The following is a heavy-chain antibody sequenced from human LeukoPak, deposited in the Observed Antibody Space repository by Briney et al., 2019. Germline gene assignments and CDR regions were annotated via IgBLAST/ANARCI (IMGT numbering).Heavy chain of an antibody. Sequence: SETLSLTCTVSGGSISSSDSYWGWIRQPPGKGLEWIGSMYYSGSTYYNPSLKSRVTISVDTSKNQFSLRLSSVTAADTAVYYCSSSIDYWGQGTLVTVSS. CDR3: SSSIDY. CDR1: GGSISSSDSY. CDR2: MYYSGST. J-gene: IGHJ4*02. V-gene: IGHV4-39*01.